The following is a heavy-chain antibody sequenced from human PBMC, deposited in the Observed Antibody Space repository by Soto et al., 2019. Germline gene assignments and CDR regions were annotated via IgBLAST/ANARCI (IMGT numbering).Heavy chain of an antibody. CDR3: ARHTAIVGATTGSWGLYDAFDI. J-gene: IGHJ3*02. CDR1: GGSISSSSYY. D-gene: IGHD1-26*01. V-gene: IGHV4-39*01. Sequence: SETLSLTCTVSGGSISSSSYYWGWIRQPPGKGLEWIGSIYYSGSTYYNPSLKSRVTISVDTSKNQFSLKLSSVTAADTAVYYCARHTAIVGATTGSWGLYDAFDIWGQGTMVTVSS. CDR2: IYYSGST.